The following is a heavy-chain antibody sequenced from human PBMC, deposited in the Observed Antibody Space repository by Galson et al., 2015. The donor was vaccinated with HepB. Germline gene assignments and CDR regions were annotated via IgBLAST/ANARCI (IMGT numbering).Heavy chain of an antibody. V-gene: IGHV1-69*06. CDR3: ARDGYSGYGEPTNYYYGMDV. D-gene: IGHD5-12*01. J-gene: IGHJ6*02. CDR2: IIPISGTA. Sequence: SVKVSCKASGGTFSSYAISWVRQAPGQGLEWMGGIIPISGTANYAQKFQGRVTITADKSTSTAYMELSSLRSEDTAVYYCARDGYSGYGEPTNYYYGMDVWGQGTTVTVSS. CDR1: GGTFSSYA.